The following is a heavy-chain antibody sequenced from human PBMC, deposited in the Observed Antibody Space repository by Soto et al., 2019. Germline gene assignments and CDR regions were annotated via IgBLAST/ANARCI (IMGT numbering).Heavy chain of an antibody. D-gene: IGHD2-2*01. Sequence: QVQLVESGGGLVKPGGSLRLSCAASGFNFKEYYMTWFRQAPGKGLEYVSYISGSGSHTKYADSVKGRFTISRDNAENSLYLQMNNLRAEDTAVYYCARPTRMPGVWGQGTLVTVSS. CDR3: ARPTRMPGV. V-gene: IGHV3-11*05. CDR2: ISGSGSHT. J-gene: IGHJ4*02. CDR1: GFNFKEYY.